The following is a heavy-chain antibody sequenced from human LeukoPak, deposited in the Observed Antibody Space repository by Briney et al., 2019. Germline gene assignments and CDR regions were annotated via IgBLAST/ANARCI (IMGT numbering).Heavy chain of an antibody. CDR2: INHSGST. V-gene: IGHV4-34*01. D-gene: IGHD1-14*01. CDR1: GGSFSDYY. CDR3: ASFPPDDY. Sequence: SETLSLTCGVYGGSFSDYYWSWIRQPPGKGLEWIGEINHSGSTNYNPSLKSRVTISVDTSKNQFSLKLSSVTAADTAVYYCASFPPDDYWAREPRSPSPQ. J-gene: IGHJ4*02.